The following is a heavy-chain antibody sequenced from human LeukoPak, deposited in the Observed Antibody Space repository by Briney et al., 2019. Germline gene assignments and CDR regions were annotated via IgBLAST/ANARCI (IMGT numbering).Heavy chain of an antibody. CDR3: ARGGGTGRDYYYYGMDV. D-gene: IGHD3/OR15-3a*01. V-gene: IGHV1-18*04. Sequence: ASVKVSCKASGYTFTSYGISWVRQAPGQGLEWMGWFSAYNGNTNYAQKLQGRVTMTTDTSTSTAYMELRSLRSDDTAVYYCARGGGTGRDYYYYGMDVWGKGTTVTVSS. CDR1: GYTFTSYG. CDR2: FSAYNGNT. J-gene: IGHJ6*04.